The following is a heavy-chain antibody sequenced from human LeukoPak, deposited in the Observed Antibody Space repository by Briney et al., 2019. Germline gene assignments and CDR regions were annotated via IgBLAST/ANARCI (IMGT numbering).Heavy chain of an antibody. CDR2: INPNSGGT. Sequence: ASVKVSCKASGYTFTAYFMHWVRQAPGQGLEWMGWINPNSGGTNYAQKFQGRVTMTRDTSIRTVYMEMSRLRSDDTAVYFCARKYDILTGYDNWFDPWGQGTLVTVSS. CDR3: ARKYDILTGYDNWFDP. CDR1: GYTFTAYF. V-gene: IGHV1-2*02. J-gene: IGHJ5*02. D-gene: IGHD3-9*01.